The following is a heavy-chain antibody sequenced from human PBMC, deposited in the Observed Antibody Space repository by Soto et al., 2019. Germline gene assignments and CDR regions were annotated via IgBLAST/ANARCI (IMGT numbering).Heavy chain of an antibody. Sequence: PGGSLRLSCAASGFTFSSFWMSWVRQAPGKGPEWVANIEGDGSAKNYLDSVKGRFTISRDNAKNSLYLQMSSLRAEDTAVYYCLRDGCSGNRCYIYGIDVWGQGTTVTVSS. V-gene: IGHV3-7*03. CDR1: GFTFSSFW. D-gene: IGHD2-2*02. J-gene: IGHJ6*02. CDR2: IEGDGSAK. CDR3: LRDGCSGNRCYIYGIDV.